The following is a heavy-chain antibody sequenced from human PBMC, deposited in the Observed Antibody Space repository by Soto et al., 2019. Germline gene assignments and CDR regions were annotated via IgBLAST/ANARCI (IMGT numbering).Heavy chain of an antibody. V-gene: IGHV4-31*03. D-gene: IGHD2-2*01. J-gene: IGHJ5*02. Sequence: QVQLPESGPGLVKPSQTLSLTCTVSGGSISSGAYYWRWIRQHPGKGLVWIGNIYYSGSRYYNPSLKSRVSILGDTSKHQFSLKLSPVTDADKALYCCSGVVCTSSTCYFPGWFDPWGQGTLVTVSS. CDR1: GGSISSGAYY. CDR3: SGVVCTSSTCYFPGWFDP. CDR2: IYYSGSR.